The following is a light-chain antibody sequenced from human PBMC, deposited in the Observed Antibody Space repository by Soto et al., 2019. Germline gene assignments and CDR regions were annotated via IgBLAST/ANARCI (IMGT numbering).Light chain of an antibody. CDR3: LLTYSAIRV. V-gene: IGLV7-46*01. CDR2: DTT. CDR1: TGAVTSGHY. J-gene: IGLJ2*01. Sequence: QSVVTQEDSLTVSPGGTVTLTCGSSTGAVTSGHYPYWFQQQPGQAPRTLIYDTTKKHSWTSARFSGSLLGGKAALTFSGAQLEDEAEYYCLLTYSAIRVFGGGTKLTVL.